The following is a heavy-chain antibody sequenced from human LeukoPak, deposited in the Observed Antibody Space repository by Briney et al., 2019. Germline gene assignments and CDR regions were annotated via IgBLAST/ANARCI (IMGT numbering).Heavy chain of an antibody. CDR1: GDSVSSNSAA. CDR3: ARGPRRLVVVVAARGWFDP. J-gene: IGHJ5*02. CDR2: AFYRSTWHH. D-gene: IGHD2-15*01. V-gene: IGHV6-1*01. Sequence: SQTLSLTCAISGDSVSSNSAAWNWIRQSPSRGLEWLGRAFYRSTWHHDYAESVKNRMTISPDTSKNQFSLKLSSVTAADTAVYYCARGPRRLVVVVAARGWFDPWGQGTLVTVSS.